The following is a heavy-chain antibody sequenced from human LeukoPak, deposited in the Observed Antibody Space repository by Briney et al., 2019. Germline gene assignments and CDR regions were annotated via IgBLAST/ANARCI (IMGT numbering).Heavy chain of an antibody. D-gene: IGHD2-15*01. Sequence: SVKVSCKASGGTFSSYAISWVRQAPGQGLEWMGRIIPILGIANYAQKFQGRVTITADKSTSTAYMELSSLRSEDTAVYYCARDRGYCSGGSCFYFDYWGQGTLVTVSS. CDR2: IIPILGIA. V-gene: IGHV1-69*04. CDR1: GGTFSSYA. J-gene: IGHJ4*02. CDR3: ARDRGYCSGGSCFYFDY.